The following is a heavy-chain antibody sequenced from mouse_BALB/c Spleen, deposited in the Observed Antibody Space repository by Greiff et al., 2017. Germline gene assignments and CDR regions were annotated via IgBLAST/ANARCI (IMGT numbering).Heavy chain of an antibody. D-gene: IGHD2-2*01. V-gene: IGHV1-87*01. CDR1: GYTFTSYW. CDR2: IYPGDGDT. Sequence: QVQLKQSGAELARPGASVKLSCKASGYTFTSYWMQWVKQRPGQGLEWIGAIYPGDGDTRYTQKFKGKATLTADKSSSTAYMQLSSLASEDSAVYYCAREGYGYDGAWFAYWGQGTLVTVSA. J-gene: IGHJ3*01. CDR3: AREGYGYDGAWFAY.